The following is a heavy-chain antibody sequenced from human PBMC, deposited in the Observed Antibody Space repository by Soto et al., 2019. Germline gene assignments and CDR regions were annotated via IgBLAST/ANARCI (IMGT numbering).Heavy chain of an antibody. V-gene: IGHV1-69*02. CDR3: ATRWSGRNHYYYYYYYMDV. Sequence: GASVKVSCKASGGTFSSYTISWVRQAPGQGLEWMGRIIPILGIANYAQKFQGRVTITADKSTSTAYMELSSLRSEDTAVYYCATRWSGRNHYYYYYYYMDVWGKGTTVTVSS. D-gene: IGHD3-3*01. CDR1: GGTFSSYT. CDR2: IIPILGIA. J-gene: IGHJ6*03.